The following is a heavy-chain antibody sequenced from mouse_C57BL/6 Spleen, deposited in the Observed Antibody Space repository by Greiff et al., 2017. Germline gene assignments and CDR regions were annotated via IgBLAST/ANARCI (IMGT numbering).Heavy chain of an antibody. Sequence: QVQLQQSGAELVKPGASVKISCKASGYAFSSYWMNWVKQRPGKGLEWIGQIYPGDGDTNYNGKFKGKATLTADKSSSTAYMQLSSLTSEDSAVYFCARAGAYGSSSYFDDWGQGTTRTVSS. CDR1: GYAFSSYW. CDR3: ARAGAYGSSSYFDD. V-gene: IGHV1-80*01. CDR2: IYPGDGDT. D-gene: IGHD1-1*01. J-gene: IGHJ2*01.